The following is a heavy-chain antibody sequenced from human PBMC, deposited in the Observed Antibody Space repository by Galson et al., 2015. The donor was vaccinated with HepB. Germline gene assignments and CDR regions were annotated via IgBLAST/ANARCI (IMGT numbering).Heavy chain of an antibody. CDR1: GGSISSGGYY. CDR2: IYYSGST. CDR3: ARAIKGYCSSTSCYPPNWFDP. Sequence: TLSLTCTVSGGSISSGGYYWSWIRQHPGKGLEWIGYIYYSGSTYYNPSLKSRVTISVDTSKNQFSLKLSSVTAADTAVYYCARAIKGYCSSTSCYPPNWFDPWGQGTLVTVSS. D-gene: IGHD2-2*01. V-gene: IGHV4-31*03. J-gene: IGHJ5*02.